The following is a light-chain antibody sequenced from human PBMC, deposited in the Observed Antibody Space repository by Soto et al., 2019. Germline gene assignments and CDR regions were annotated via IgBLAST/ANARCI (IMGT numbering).Light chain of an antibody. J-gene: IGKJ1*01. V-gene: IGKV3-20*01. CDR1: QSVSSTY. Sequence: EIVLTQSPGTLSLSPGERATLSCRASQSVSSTYLAWYQQKPGQAPRLLIYGASSRVTGLPDRFSGSGSGTDFTLTISRLEPEEFAVYYCQQYGRSPPWTFGQGTKVEIK. CDR3: QQYGRSPPWT. CDR2: GAS.